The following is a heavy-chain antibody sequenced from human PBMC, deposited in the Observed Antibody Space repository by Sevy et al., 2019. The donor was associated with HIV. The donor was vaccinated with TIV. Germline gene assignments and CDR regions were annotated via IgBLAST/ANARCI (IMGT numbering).Heavy chain of an antibody. V-gene: IGHV3-74*01. Sequence: GGSLRLSCAASGFTFSSYWMHWVRQAPGKGLVWVSRINSDGSSTSYADSVKGRFTISRDNAKNTLYLQMNSLRAEDTAVYHCARDPDPYDYVWGSYRYTYAFDIWGQGTMVTVSS. CDR3: ARDPDPYDYVWGSYRYTYAFDI. CDR2: INSDGSST. J-gene: IGHJ3*02. CDR1: GFTFSSYW. D-gene: IGHD3-16*02.